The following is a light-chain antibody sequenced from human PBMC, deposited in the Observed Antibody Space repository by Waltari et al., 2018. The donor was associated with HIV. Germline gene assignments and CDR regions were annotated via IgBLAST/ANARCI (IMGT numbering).Light chain of an antibody. CDR3: CSYAGTVV. J-gene: IGLJ2*01. CDR2: EAT. Sequence: QSALSQPASVSGSPGQSITISCTGGSGAVGTYNLVSWYQRLPGSAPNLIIYEATKRPSGVSNRFSGSKSGGTASLTISGLQADDEGHYYCCSYAGTVVFGGGTELTVL. V-gene: IGLV2-23*01. CDR1: SGAVGTYNL.